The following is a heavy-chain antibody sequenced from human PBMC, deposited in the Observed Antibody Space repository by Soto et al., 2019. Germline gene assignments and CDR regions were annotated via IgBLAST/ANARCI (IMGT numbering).Heavy chain of an antibody. V-gene: IGHV1-69*08. CDR3: AREVAAAGTTSDY. Sequence: QVQLVQSGAEVKKPGSSVKVSCKASGGTFSSYTISWVRQAPGQGLEWMGRIIPILGIANYAQKFQGRVTITADKSTSTAYMELSSLRSEDTAVYYCAREVAAAGTTSDYWGQGTLVTVSS. CDR1: GGTFSSYT. D-gene: IGHD6-13*01. J-gene: IGHJ4*02. CDR2: IIPILGIA.